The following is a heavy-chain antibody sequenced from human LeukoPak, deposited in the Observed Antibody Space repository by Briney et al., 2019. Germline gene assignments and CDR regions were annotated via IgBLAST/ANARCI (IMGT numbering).Heavy chain of an antibody. J-gene: IGHJ6*03. CDR1: GGSIIRSSYY. V-gene: IGHV4-39*07. CDR2: IYHSGST. Sequence: PSETLSLTCTVSGGSIIRSSYYWGWIRQPPGKGLEWIGYIYHSGSTYYNPSLKSRVTISVDRSKNQFSLKLSSVTAADTAVYYCARDQGGDDDSGSYGYYYYMDVWGKGTTVTVSS. CDR3: ARDQGGDDDSGSYGYYYYMDV. D-gene: IGHD1-26*01.